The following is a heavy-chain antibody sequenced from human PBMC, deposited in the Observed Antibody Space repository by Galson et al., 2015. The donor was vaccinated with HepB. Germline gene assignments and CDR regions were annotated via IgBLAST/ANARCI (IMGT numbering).Heavy chain of an antibody. J-gene: IGHJ4*02. CDR1: GFTFSSYW. Sequence: SLRLSCAASGFTFSSYWMSWVRQAPGKGLEWVANIKKDESEKYYVDSVKGRFTISRENAKNLLYLQMNSLRAEDTAVYYCARLGSWWNRVDEVYWGQGILVTVSS. V-gene: IGHV3-7*03. CDR3: ARLGSWWNRVDEVY. D-gene: IGHD1-26*01. CDR2: IKKDESEK.